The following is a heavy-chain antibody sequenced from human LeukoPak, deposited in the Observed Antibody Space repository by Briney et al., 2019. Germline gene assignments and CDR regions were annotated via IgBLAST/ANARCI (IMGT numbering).Heavy chain of an antibody. Sequence: GALRLSCAASGFTFSSYAMHWVRQAPGKGLEWVAVISYDGSNKYYADSVKGRFTISRDNSKNTLYLQMNSLRAEDTAVYYCAIQPRSATAHPYDYWGQGTLVTVSS. CDR2: ISYDGSNK. J-gene: IGHJ4*02. V-gene: IGHV3-30-3*01. D-gene: IGHD6-25*01. CDR1: GFTFSSYA. CDR3: AIQPRSATAHPYDY.